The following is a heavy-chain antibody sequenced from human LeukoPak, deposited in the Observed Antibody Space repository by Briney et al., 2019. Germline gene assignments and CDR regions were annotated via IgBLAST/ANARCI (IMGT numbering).Heavy chain of an antibody. CDR1: GGSINSSSYY. CDR2: IYYTGST. V-gene: IGHV4-39*01. Sequence: SETLSHTCAVSGGSINSSSYYWYWIRQSPEKGREWIGRIYYTGSTYSNPSLKSRVTISVDTSKNQFSLKLSSVTAADTAVYYCARLYGSGFDYWGQGTLVTVSS. D-gene: IGHD6-19*01. J-gene: IGHJ4*02. CDR3: ARLYGSGFDY.